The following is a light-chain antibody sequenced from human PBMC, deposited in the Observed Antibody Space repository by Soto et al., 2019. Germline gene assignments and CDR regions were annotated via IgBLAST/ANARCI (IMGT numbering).Light chain of an antibody. V-gene: IGLV2-11*01. J-gene: IGLJ1*01. Sequence: QSVLTQPRSVSGSPGQSVTISCTGTSSDVGGYNYVSWYQHHTGKAPKLMIYDVDKRPSGVHGRFSGSKSGNTASLTVSGLQAEDEADYYCCSNAGSYPFVFGTGTKVTVL. CDR1: SSDVGGYNY. CDR2: DVD. CDR3: CSNAGSYPFV.